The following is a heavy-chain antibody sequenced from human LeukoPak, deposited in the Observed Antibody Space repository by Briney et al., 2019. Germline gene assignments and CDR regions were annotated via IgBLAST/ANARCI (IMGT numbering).Heavy chain of an antibody. Sequence: PSETLSLTCAVYGGSFSGYYWSWIRQPPGKGLEWIGEINHSGSTNYNPSLKSRVTISVDTSKNQFSLKLSSVTAADTAVYYCARLFRGKYLYYYDSSGYPYFDYWGQGTLVTVSS. CDR3: ARLFRGKYLYYYDSSGYPYFDY. D-gene: IGHD3-22*01. CDR1: GGSFSGYY. V-gene: IGHV4-34*01. CDR2: INHSGST. J-gene: IGHJ4*02.